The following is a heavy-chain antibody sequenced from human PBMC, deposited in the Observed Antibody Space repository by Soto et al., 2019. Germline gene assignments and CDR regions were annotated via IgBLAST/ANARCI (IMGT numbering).Heavy chain of an antibody. J-gene: IGHJ4*02. CDR1: GFTFSHYT. D-gene: IGHD2-21*02. CDR2: ISDRPTGHT. CDR3: TTRMTAHFDY. V-gene: IGHV3-23*01. Sequence: GGSLRLSCVASGFTFSHYTLNWVRRAPGKGLEWVSTISDRPTGHTHYAESVRGRFTISRDDSRGTVFLQMDSLRAEDTAVYYCTTRMTAHFDYWGQGVQVTVSS.